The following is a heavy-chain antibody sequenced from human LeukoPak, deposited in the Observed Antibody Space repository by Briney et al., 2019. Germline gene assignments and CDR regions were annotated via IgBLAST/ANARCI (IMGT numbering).Heavy chain of an antibody. CDR2: IDNNGLKT. D-gene: IGHD7-27*01. V-gene: IGHV3-64D*09. Sequence: PGGSLRLSCSASGFSFDSYAVHWVRQAPGKGLEYVSSIDNNGLKTYYADSVKGRFTISRDNSKNTLYLQMSSLRTEDTAVYYYVKQDWGSQPAGYYFDDWGQGTLVTVSS. J-gene: IGHJ4*02. CDR1: GFSFDSYA. CDR3: VKQDWGSQPAGYYFDD.